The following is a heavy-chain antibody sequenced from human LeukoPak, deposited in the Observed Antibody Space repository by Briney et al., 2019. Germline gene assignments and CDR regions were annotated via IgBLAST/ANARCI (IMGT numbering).Heavy chain of an antibody. D-gene: IGHD3-10*01. CDR2: ISAYNGNT. Sequence: EASVKVSCKASGYTFTSYGISWVRQAPGQGLEWMGWISAYNGNTNYAQKLQGRVTMTTDTSTSTAYMELRSLRSDDTAVYYCARESWRVRGAEWFDPWGQGTLVTVSS. CDR1: GYTFTSYG. J-gene: IGHJ5*02. CDR3: ARESWRVRGAEWFDP. V-gene: IGHV1-18*01.